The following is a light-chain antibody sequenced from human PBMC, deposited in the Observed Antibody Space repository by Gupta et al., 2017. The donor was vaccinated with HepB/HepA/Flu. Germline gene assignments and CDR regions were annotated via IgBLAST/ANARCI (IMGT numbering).Light chain of an antibody. CDR3: QQYYSTPWT. CDR2: WAS. Sequence: DIVITQSPDSLTVPLGERATINCKSSQSLMYSSKSKNYLAWYQQKSGQPPKLLIYWASTRESGVPDRFSGSGSATDFTLTISSLQAEDVAVYFCQQYYSTPWTFGQGTKVEIK. J-gene: IGKJ1*01. CDR1: QSLMYSSKSKNY. V-gene: IGKV4-1*01.